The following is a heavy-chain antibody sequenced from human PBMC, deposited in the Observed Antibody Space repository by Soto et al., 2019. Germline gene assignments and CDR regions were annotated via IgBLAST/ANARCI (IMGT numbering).Heavy chain of an antibody. Sequence: GASVKVSCKASGYTFTGYYMHWVRQAPGQGLEWMGWINPNSGGTNYAQKFQGWVTMTRDTSISTAYMELSRLRSDDTAVYYCARVLAAAGDFGYGMDVWGQGSTVTVSS. CDR3: ARVLAAAGDFGYGMDV. CDR1: GYTFTGYY. D-gene: IGHD6-13*01. V-gene: IGHV1-2*04. J-gene: IGHJ6*02. CDR2: INPNSGGT.